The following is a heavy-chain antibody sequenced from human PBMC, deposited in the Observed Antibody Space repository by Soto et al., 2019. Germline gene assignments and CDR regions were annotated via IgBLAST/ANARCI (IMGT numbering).Heavy chain of an antibody. Sequence: SETLSLTCTVSGGFVNSDTHSWSWIRQTPGKRLEWIGFIYSGGSTKNPSLRSRVTMSVDTSKNQFSLKLRSVIVADTAVYHLSKFVRHLSAPTCSHRAXVWGQGMTVTVSS. J-gene: IGHJ6*02. CDR2: IYSGGST. V-gene: IGHV4-61*01. CDR1: GGFVNSDTHS. CDR3: SKFVRHLSAPTCSHRAXV. D-gene: IGHD3-10*01.